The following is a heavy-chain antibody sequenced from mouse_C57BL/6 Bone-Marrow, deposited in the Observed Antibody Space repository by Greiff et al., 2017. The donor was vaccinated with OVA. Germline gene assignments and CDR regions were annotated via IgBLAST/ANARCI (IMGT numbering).Heavy chain of an antibody. Sequence: VQLQQPGAELVRPGSSVKLSCKASGYTFTSYWMHWVKQRPIQGLEWIGNIDPSDSETHYNQKFKDKATLTVDKSSSTAYMELRSLTSEDSAVYFCARRGVVAPYAMDYWGQGTSVTVSS. CDR2: IDPSDSET. CDR3: ARRGVVAPYAMDY. J-gene: IGHJ4*01. CDR1: GYTFTSYW. V-gene: IGHV1-52*01. D-gene: IGHD1-1*01.